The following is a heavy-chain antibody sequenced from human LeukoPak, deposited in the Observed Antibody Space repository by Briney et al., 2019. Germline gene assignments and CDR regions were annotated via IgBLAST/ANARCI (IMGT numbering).Heavy chain of an antibody. D-gene: IGHD5-18*01. V-gene: IGHV3-11*05. CDR2: ISSSSSYT. CDR3: ARGGYSYGQFGLYFDY. CDR1: GXTFSDYY. Sequence: GSLRLSCSASGXTFSDYYMSWIRRAPGKGLEWVSYISSSSSYTNYADSVKGRFTISRDNAKNSLYLQMNSLRAEDTAVYYCARGGYSYGQFGLYFDYWGQGTLVTVSS. J-gene: IGHJ4*02.